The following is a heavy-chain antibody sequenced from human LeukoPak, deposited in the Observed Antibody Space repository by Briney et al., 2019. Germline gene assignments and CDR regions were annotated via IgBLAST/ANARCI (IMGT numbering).Heavy chain of an antibody. J-gene: IGHJ4*02. V-gene: IGHV3-23*01. Sequence: PGGSLRLSCAASGFTFTNYAMSWVRQAPGKGLEWVSAISGGGYSTHYAESVKGRFTISRDNSKNTLYLQMNSLRAEDTAVYHCAKDRSGYNSGHLDYWGQGTLVTVSS. CDR3: AKDRSGYNSGHLDY. CDR2: ISGGGYST. D-gene: IGHD6-19*01. CDR1: GFTFTNYA.